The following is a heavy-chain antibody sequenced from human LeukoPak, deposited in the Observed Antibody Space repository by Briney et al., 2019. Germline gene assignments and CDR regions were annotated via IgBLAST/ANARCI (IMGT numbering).Heavy chain of an antibody. CDR2: ISGSGGST. D-gene: IGHD3-22*01. Sequence: GGSLRLSCAASGFTFSSYAMSWVRQAPGKGLEWVSAISGSGGSTYYADSVKGRFTISRDNSKNTLYLQMNSLRAEDTAIYYCTRNSDKYYDSSGYYDYWGQGTLVTVSS. CDR3: TRNSDKYYDSSGYYDY. V-gene: IGHV3-23*01. CDR1: GFTFSSYA. J-gene: IGHJ4*02.